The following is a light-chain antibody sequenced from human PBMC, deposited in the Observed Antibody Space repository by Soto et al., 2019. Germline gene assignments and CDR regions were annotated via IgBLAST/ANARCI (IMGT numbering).Light chain of an antibody. J-gene: IGLJ1*01. V-gene: IGLV2-14*01. Sequence: QSALTQPASVSGSPGQSITTSCTGTSGDIGSYNRVPWYQQHPGKAPKLIIYEVTDRPSGVSNRFSGSKSGNTASLTISGLQAEDEAEYYCSSYTNINTRACVFGTGTKVTVL. CDR3: SSYTNINTRACV. CDR2: EVT. CDR1: SGDIGSYNR.